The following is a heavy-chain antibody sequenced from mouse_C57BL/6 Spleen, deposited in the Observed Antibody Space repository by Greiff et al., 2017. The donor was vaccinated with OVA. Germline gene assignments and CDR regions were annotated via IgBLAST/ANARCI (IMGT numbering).Heavy chain of an antibody. J-gene: IGHJ2*01. Sequence: VQLQQSGPELVKPGASVKISCKASGYAFSSSWMNWVKQRPGKGLEWIGRIYPGDGDTNYNGKFKGKATLTADKSSSTAYMQLSSLTSEDSAVYFCARRGTNWYFDYWGQGTTLTVSS. CDR2: IYPGDGDT. V-gene: IGHV1-82*01. CDR1: GYAFSSSW. D-gene: IGHD4-1*01. CDR3: ARRGTNWYFDY.